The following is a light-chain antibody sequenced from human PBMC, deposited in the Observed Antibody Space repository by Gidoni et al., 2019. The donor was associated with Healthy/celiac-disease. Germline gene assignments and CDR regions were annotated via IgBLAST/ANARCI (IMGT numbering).Light chain of an antibody. CDR1: QGISNY. J-gene: IGKJ2*01. Sequence: DNQITQSPSSLSASVGGRVTITCRASQGISNYLSWYQHKPGKAPKLLLYAASILESGVPSRFSGSGSGTDYTLTISSLQPEDFATYYCQQYYSSPPAFGQGTKLEIK. V-gene: IGKV1-NL1*01. CDR2: AAS. CDR3: QQYYSSPPA.